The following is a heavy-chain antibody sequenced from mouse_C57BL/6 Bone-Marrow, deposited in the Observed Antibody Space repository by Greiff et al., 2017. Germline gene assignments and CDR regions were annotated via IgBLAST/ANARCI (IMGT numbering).Heavy chain of an antibody. J-gene: IGHJ2*01. CDR3: ARANYYGSSYGRDYFDY. V-gene: IGHV1-81*01. Sequence: QLQQSGAELARPGASVKLSCKASGYTFTSYGISWVKQRTGQGLEWIGEIYPRSGNTYYNEKFKGTATLTADKSSSTAYMELRSLTSEDSAVYFCARANYYGSSYGRDYFDYWGQGTTLTVSS. D-gene: IGHD1-1*01. CDR2: IYPRSGNT. CDR1: GYTFTSYG.